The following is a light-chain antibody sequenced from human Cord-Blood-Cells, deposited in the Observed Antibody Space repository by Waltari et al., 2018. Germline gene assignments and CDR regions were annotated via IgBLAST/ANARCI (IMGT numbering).Light chain of an antibody. Sequence: EIVLTQSPATLSLSPGERATLSCSASQSVSSYLAWYHQKPGQAPRLLIYDASNRATGIPARFSGSGSGTDFTLTISSLEPEDFAVYYCQQRSNWPTFGQGTKLEIK. CDR1: QSVSSY. J-gene: IGKJ2*01. CDR3: QQRSNWPT. CDR2: DAS. V-gene: IGKV3-11*01.